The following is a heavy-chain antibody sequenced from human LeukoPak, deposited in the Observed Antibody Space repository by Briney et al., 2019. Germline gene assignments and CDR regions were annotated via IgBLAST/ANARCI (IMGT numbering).Heavy chain of an antibody. Sequence: ASVKVSCKASGYTFTGYYMHWVRQAPGQGLEWMGWINPNSGGTNYAQKFQGRVTMTGDTSISTAYMELSRLRSDDTAVYYCAREWGIAVAVKGYWGQGTLVTVSS. CDR2: INPNSGGT. CDR3: AREWGIAVAVKGY. J-gene: IGHJ4*02. CDR1: GYTFTGYY. D-gene: IGHD6-19*01. V-gene: IGHV1-2*02.